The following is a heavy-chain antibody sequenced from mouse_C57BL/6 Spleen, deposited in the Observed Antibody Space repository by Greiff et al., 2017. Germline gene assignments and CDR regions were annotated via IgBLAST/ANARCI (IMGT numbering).Heavy chain of an antibody. D-gene: IGHD2-4*01. Sequence: QVQLQQPGAELVKPGASVKMSCKASGYTFTSYWITWVKQRPGQGLEWIGDIYPGSGSTNYNEKFKSKATLTVDTSSSTAYMQLSSLTSEDSAVYYCARYYDYDGYDFDYWGQGTTLTVSS. CDR3: ARYYDYDGYDFDY. CDR1: GYTFTSYW. J-gene: IGHJ2*01. V-gene: IGHV1-55*01. CDR2: IYPGSGST.